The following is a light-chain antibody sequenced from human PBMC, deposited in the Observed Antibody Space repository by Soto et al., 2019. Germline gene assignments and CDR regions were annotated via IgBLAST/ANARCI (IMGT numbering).Light chain of an antibody. CDR2: ATS. V-gene: IGKV3-20*01. CDR1: QSVSSNY. CDR3: QQYNNWPPCT. Sequence: EIVLTQSPGTLSLSPGERVTLSCRASQSVSSNYLAGYQQKPGQAPRLLIYATSTRATGIADRFSGSGSGTDFTLTISSLQSEDFAVYYCQQYNNWPPCTFGQGTKVDIK. J-gene: IGKJ1*01.